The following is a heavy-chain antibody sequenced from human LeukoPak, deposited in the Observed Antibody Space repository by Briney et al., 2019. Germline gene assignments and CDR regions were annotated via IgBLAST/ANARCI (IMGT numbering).Heavy chain of an antibody. J-gene: IGHJ5*02. CDR3: ARDKREDPLGTNWLDP. CDR2: IYYSGST. CDR1: GGSISSHY. D-gene: IGHD1/OR15-1a*01. Sequence: SSETLSLTCTASGGSISSHYWSWIRQPPGKGLEWIGYIYYSGSTNYNPSLKSRVTISVDTSKNQFSLKLSSVTAADTAVYYCARDKREDPLGTNWLDPWGQGTLVTVSS. V-gene: IGHV4-59*11.